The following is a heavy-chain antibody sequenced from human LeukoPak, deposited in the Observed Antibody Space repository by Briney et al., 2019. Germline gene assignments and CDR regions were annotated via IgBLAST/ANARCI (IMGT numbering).Heavy chain of an antibody. CDR2: ISSSSSYI. D-gene: IGHD3-22*01. CDR1: GFTFSSYS. CDR3: ARQDADYYDSSGPGAFDY. V-gene: IGHV3-21*01. J-gene: IGHJ4*02. Sequence: PGGSLRLSCAASGFTFSSYSMNWVRQAPGKGLEWVSSISSSSSYIYYADSVKGRFTISRDNAKNSLYLQMNSLRAEDTAVYYCARQDADYYDSSGPGAFDYWGQGTLVTVSS.